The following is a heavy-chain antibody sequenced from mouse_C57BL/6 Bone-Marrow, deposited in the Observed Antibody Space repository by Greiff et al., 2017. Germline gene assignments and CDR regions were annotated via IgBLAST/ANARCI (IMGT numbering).Heavy chain of an antibody. CDR3: ARHIYYYGSSYVEGYFDV. Sequence: EVMLVESGGGLVQPGESLKLSCESNEYEFPSHDLSWVRKTPEKRLELVAAINSDGGSTYDPDTMERRFIISRDNTKKTLYLQMSSLRSEDTALYYCARHIYYYGSSYVEGYFDVWGTGTTVTVSS. CDR1: EYEFPSHD. V-gene: IGHV5-2*01. J-gene: IGHJ1*03. CDR2: INSDGGST. D-gene: IGHD1-1*01.